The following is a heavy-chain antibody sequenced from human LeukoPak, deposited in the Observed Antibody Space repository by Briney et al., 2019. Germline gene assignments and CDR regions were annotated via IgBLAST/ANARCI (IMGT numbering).Heavy chain of an antibody. CDR2: IYYSGSS. Sequence: SQTLSLTCTVSGGSISSGDYYWSWIRQPPGKGLEWIGYIYYSGSSYYNPSLKSRVTISVDTSKNQFSLKLSSVTAADTAVYYCARNSGWGYFDYWGQGTLVTVSS. CDR1: GGSISSGDYY. D-gene: IGHD6-19*01. V-gene: IGHV4-30-4*01. J-gene: IGHJ4*02. CDR3: ARNSGWGYFDY.